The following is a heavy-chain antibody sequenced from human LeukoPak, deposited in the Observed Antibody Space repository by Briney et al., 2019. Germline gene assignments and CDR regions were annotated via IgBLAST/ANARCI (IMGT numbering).Heavy chain of an antibody. D-gene: IGHD3-9*01. V-gene: IGHV2-70*11. CDR3: ARHSTISSSLDY. Sequence: SGPTLVKPTQTLTLTCTFSGFSLSTSGMCVTWIRQPPRKEEEWLARIDWDDDKYYSTSLRPRLTISKDTSKNQVVPTMTNMDSVDTGTYYCARHSTISSSLDYWGQGTLVTVST. CDR2: IDWDDDK. J-gene: IGHJ4*02. CDR1: GFSLSTSGMC.